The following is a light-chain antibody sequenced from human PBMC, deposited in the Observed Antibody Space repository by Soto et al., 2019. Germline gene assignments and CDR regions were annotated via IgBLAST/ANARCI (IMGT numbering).Light chain of an antibody. CDR1: QSVSSH. J-gene: IGKJ2*01. CDR3: QQRSNGPAFT. V-gene: IGKV3-11*01. CDR2: DAS. Sequence: EVVLTQSPATLSLSPGVRATLSCRASQSVSSHLAWYQQKPGQAPRLLIYDASNRATGIPGRFSGSGSGTDLTLTISSLEPEDFAVYYCQQRSNGPAFTFGQGTRLDIK.